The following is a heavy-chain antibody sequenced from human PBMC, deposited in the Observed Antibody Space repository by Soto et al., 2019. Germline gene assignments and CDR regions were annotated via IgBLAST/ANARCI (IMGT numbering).Heavy chain of an antibody. D-gene: IGHD3-22*01. V-gene: IGHV3-23*01. J-gene: IGHJ4*02. CDR3: GKYDSSDYYYGSFDY. CDR1: GFTFSNYA. CDR2: ISGSGGST. Sequence: SLRLSCAASGFTFSNYAMSWVRQAPGKGLEWVSVISGSGGSTNYADSVKGRFTISRDNSKNTLYLQMNSLRAEDTAVYYCGKYDSSDYYYGSFDYWGQGTLVTVSS.